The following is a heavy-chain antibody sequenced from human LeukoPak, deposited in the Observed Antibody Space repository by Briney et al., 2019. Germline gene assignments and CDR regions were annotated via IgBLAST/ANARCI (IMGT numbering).Heavy chain of an antibody. CDR2: ISGSGSPI. D-gene: IGHD3-16*01. J-gene: IGHJ2*01. Sequence: GGSLRLSCAASGFTFSTYSMNWVRQAPGKGLESIAYISGSGSPIYYAASVKGRFTISRDNADNSLYLQMINLRDEDTAVYYCATSGGSRAYWYFELWGRGTLVTVSS. CDR3: ATSGGSRAYWYFEL. V-gene: IGHV3-48*02. CDR1: GFTFSTYS.